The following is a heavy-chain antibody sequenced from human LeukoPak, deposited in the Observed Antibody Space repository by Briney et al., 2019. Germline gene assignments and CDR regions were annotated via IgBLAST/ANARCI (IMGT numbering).Heavy chain of an antibody. CDR1: GGSFSGYY. Sequence: SETLSLTCAVYGGSFSGYYWSWIRQPPGKGLEWIGEINHSGSTNYNPSLKSRVTISVDTSKNQFSLKLSSVTAADTAVYYCARGFRIVEMATKRPTPFDYWGQGTLVTVSS. CDR2: INHSGST. CDR3: ARGFRIVEMATKRPTPFDY. D-gene: IGHD5-24*01. J-gene: IGHJ4*02. V-gene: IGHV4-34*01.